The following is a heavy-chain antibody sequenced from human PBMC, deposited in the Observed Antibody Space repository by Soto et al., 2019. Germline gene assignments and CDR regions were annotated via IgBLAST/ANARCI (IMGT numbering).Heavy chain of an antibody. J-gene: IGHJ6*02. V-gene: IGHV1-8*01. Sequence: QVQLVQSGAEVKKPGASVKVSCKASGYTFTSYDINWVRQATGQGLEWMGWMNPNSGNTGYAQNFQGRVTMTRNTSTSTASRQHRSMRSEDKADYYCASCPTYYDFCAGYLFHYYDGMDVWGQGTTVTVSS. CDR3: ASCPTYYDFCAGYLFHYYDGMDV. CDR1: GYTFTSYD. CDR2: MNPNSGNT. D-gene: IGHD3-3*01.